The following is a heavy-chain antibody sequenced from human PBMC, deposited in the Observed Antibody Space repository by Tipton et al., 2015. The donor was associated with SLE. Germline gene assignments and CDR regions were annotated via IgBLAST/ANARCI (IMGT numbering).Heavy chain of an antibody. CDR3: ARVPGGIAAAGKGYFQH. CDR2: IYSGGST. J-gene: IGHJ1*01. CDR1: GFTFSSYA. Sequence: SLRLSCAASGFTFSSYAMSWVRQAPGKGLEWVSVIYSGGSTYYADSVKGRFTISRDNSKNTLYLQMNSLRAEDTAVYYCARVPGGIAAAGKGYFQHWGQGTLVTVSS. V-gene: IGHV3-23*03. D-gene: IGHD6-13*01.